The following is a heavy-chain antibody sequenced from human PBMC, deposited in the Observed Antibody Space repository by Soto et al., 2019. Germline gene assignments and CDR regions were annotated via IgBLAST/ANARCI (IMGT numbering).Heavy chain of an antibody. Sequence: APVKLSCKASVYGFTGYDIGRGIKATGQGLEWMGWMNPNSGNTGYAQKFQGRVTMTRNTSISTAYMELSSLRSEDTAVYDCARGHTAYYGMEVWGKGTTVPVSS. CDR2: MNPNSGNT. J-gene: IGHJ6*04. CDR1: VYGFTGYD. CDR3: ARGHTAYYGMEV. D-gene: IGHD5-18*01. V-gene: IGHV1-8*01.